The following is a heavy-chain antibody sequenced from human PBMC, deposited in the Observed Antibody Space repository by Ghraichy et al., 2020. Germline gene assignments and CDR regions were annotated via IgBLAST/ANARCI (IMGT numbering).Heavy chain of an antibody. D-gene: IGHD3-16*01. CDR3: ALNFGGRFDY. CDR2: SRNKVNSYTT. Sequence: GGSLRLSCAASGFTFSDHYMDWVRQAPGKGLEWVGRSRNKVNSYTTEYAASVKGRFTISRDDSKNSLYLQMNSLKTEDTAVYYCALNFGGRFDYWGQGTLVTVSS. V-gene: IGHV3-72*01. CDR1: GFTFSDHY. J-gene: IGHJ4*02.